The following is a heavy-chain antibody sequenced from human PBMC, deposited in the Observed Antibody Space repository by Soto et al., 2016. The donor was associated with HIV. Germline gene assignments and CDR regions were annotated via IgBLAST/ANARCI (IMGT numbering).Heavy chain of an antibody. V-gene: IGHV3-48*04. D-gene: IGHD3-22*01. Sequence: EVQLVESGGGLVQPGGSLRLSCAASGFTFSSYSMNWVRQAPGKGLEWVSYISSSSSTIYYADSVKGRFTISRDNAKNSLYLQMNSLRAEDTAVYYCARDSTYYYDSSGQYYYYGMDVWGQGDHGHRLL. CDR3: ARDSTYYYDSSGQYYYYGMDV. J-gene: IGHJ6*02. CDR2: ISSSSSTI. CDR1: GFTFSSYS.